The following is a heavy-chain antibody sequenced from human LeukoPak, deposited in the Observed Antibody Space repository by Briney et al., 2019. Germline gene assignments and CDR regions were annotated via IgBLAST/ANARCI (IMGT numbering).Heavy chain of an antibody. CDR1: GYTLTELS. D-gene: IGHD1-1*01. V-gene: IGHV1-24*01. CDR3: ATVVDNWNDFDY. J-gene: IGHJ4*02. CDR2: FDPEDGET. Sequence: ASVKVSCKVSGYTLTELSMHWVRQAPRKGLEWMGGFDPEDGETIYAQKFQGRVTMTEDTSTDTAYMELSSLRSEDTAVYYCATVVDNWNDFDYWGQGTLVTVSS.